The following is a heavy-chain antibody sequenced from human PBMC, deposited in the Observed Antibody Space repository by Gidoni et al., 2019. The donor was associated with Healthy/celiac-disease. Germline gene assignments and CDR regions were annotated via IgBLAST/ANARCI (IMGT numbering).Heavy chain of an antibody. D-gene: IGHD3-16*01. CDR1: GYSISSGYY. CDR2: IYHSGST. J-gene: IGHJ4*02. Sequence: QVQLQESGPGLVKPSETLSLTCAVSGYSISSGYYWGWIRQPPGKGLAWIGSIYHSGSTYYNPSLKSRVTISVDTSKNQFSLKLSSVTAADTAVYHCARVQMSEVTFGGVTKCFDYWGQGTLVTVSS. CDR3: ARVQMSEVTFGGVTKCFDY. V-gene: IGHV4-38-2*01.